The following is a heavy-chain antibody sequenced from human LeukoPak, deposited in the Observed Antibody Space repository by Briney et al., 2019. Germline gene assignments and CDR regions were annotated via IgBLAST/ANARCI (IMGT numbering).Heavy chain of an antibody. V-gene: IGHV3-7*01. D-gene: IGHD3-16*01. CDR1: GFTFSTYW. CDR3: ARDPQSKGGGWGDFGY. Sequence: GGSLRLSCAASGFTFSTYWMSWVRQAPGKGLEWVANIKEDGSQKYYVDSVKGRFTISRDNAKNSLYLQMNSLRAEDTAVYYCARDPQSKGGGWGDFGYWGQGTLVTVSS. CDR2: IKEDGSQK. J-gene: IGHJ4*02.